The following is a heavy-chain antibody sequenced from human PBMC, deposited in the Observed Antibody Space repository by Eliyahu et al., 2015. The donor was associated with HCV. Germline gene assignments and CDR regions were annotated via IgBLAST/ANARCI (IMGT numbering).Heavy chain of an antibody. V-gene: IGHV3-30*18. Sequence: GKGLEWVAVISYDGSNKYYADSVKGRFTISRDNSKNTLYLQMNSLRAEDTAVYYCAKDVGPYYYYGMDVWGQGTTVTVSS. J-gene: IGHJ6*02. CDR3: AKDVGPYYYYGMDV. CDR2: ISYDGSNK.